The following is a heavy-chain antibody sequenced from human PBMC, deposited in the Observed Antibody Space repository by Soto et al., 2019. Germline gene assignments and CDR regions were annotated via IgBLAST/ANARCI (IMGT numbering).Heavy chain of an antibody. D-gene: IGHD2-21*02. J-gene: IGHJ5*02. CDR1: AASISSGTYF. V-gene: IGHV4-31*02. CDR2: IYYTGIT. CDR3: ARVLLTSSRHLDR. Sequence: SQSRSLTWTVSAASISSGTYFWGWVRQRPGEGLEWIGNIYYTGITYYTLSLKSRVAISVDTSKNQFSLQLTSVTSADTAIYFCARVLLTSSRHLDRWGQGTLVTVSS.